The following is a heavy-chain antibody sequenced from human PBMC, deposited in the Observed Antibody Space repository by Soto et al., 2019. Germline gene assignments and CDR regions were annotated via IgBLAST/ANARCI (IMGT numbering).Heavy chain of an antibody. CDR3: EKDAVYNDGLWLVSD. V-gene: IGHV3-23*01. CDR2: ITGGGST. D-gene: IGHD2-21*01. CDR1: GFTFNYA. Sequence: PGGSLRLSCVGSGFTFNYAIMWVRQAPGKRQEWVSGITGGGSTEYIASVKGRFTISRDNSKNTVYLQMNSLRAEDTAMYYCEKDAVYNDGLWLVSDCGRGPLVTVYS. J-gene: IGHJ4*02.